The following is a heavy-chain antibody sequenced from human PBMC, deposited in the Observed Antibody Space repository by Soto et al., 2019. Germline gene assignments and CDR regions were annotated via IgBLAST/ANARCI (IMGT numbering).Heavy chain of an antibody. D-gene: IGHD3-22*01. CDR3: ARGGGSGYYNPSYYYYGMDV. V-gene: IGHV1-69*13. CDR1: GGTFSSYA. Sequence: SVKVSCKASGGTFSSYAISWVRQAPGQGLEWMGGIIPIFGTANYAQKFQGRVTITADESTSTAYMELSSLRSEDTAVYYCARGGGSGYYNPSYYYYGMDVWGQGTTVTVSS. CDR2: IIPIFGTA. J-gene: IGHJ6*02.